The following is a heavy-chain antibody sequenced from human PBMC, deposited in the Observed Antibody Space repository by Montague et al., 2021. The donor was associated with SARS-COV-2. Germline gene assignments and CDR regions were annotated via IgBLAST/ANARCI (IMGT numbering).Heavy chain of an antibody. D-gene: IGHD2-2*01. CDR3: AREKRHYCSSTSCYDNYYYYYGIDV. CDR2: IYYSGST. Sequence: TLSLTCTVSGGSISSGGYYWSWIRQHPGKGLEWIGYIYYSGSTXYNPSLKSRVTISVDTSKNQFSLKLSSMTAADTAVYYCAREKRHYCSSTSCYDNYYYYYGIDVWGQGTAVTVS. J-gene: IGHJ6*02. CDR1: GGSISSGGYY. V-gene: IGHV4-31*03.